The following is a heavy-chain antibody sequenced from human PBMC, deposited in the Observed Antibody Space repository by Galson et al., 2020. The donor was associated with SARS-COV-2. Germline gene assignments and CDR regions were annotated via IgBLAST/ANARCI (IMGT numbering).Heavy chain of an antibody. CDR2: IYWDDDK. J-gene: IGHJ4*02. V-gene: IGHV2-5*02. CDR1: GFSLTTSGVG. CDR3: AHRTTLTNSFDY. D-gene: IGHD4-17*01. Sequence: SGPTLVKPTQTLTLTCTFSGFSLTTSGVGVGWIRQPPGKALEWLALIYWDDDKRYSPSLNSRLIITKDTSKNLVVLTMTNMDPVDTATYYCAHRTTLTNSFDYWGQGALVTVSS.